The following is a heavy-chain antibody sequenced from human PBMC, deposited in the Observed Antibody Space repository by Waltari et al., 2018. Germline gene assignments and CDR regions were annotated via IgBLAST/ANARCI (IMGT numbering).Heavy chain of an antibody. J-gene: IGHJ4*02. D-gene: IGHD2-15*01. CDR1: GFTFSSHA. Sequence: EVQLLDSGGGLVQSGGSLRLYFAASGFTFSSHAMGWVRQAPGKGLEWVSTITNGDGDTYYADSVKGRFTMSRDNSMNTLYLRMNSLRVEDTAIYYCARNQYWAFDYWGQGTLVTVSS. CDR2: ITNGDGDT. CDR3: ARNQYWAFDY. V-gene: IGHV3-23*01.